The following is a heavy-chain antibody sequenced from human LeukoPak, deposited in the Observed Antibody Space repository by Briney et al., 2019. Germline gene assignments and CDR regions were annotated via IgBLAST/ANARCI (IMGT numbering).Heavy chain of an antibody. CDR2: INHSGST. CDR3: ARGVVIAPQTFDY. CDR1: GGSFSGYY. V-gene: IGHV4-34*01. J-gene: IGHJ4*02. Sequence: SETLSLTCAVYGGSFSGYYSSWIRQPPAKGLEWIGEINHSGSTNYNPSLKSRVTISVDTSKNQFSLKLSSVTAADTAVYYCARGVVIAPQTFDYWGQGTLVTVSS. D-gene: IGHD2-21*01.